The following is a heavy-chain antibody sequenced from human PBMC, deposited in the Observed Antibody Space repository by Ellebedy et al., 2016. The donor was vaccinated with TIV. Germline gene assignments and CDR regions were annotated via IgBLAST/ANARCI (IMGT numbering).Heavy chain of an antibody. CDR1: GFTFTQYW. D-gene: IGHD6-19*01. V-gene: IGHV3-74*01. CDR3: ARAGSSGWEAYFDL. J-gene: IGHJ2*01. Sequence: GESLKISCAASGFTFTQYWLHWVRQAPGKGPVWVSRINSDGSSTTYADSVKGRFTISRDNAKDTLYLQMNSLRAEETAVYYCARAGSSGWEAYFDLWGRGTLVTVSS. CDR2: INSDGSST.